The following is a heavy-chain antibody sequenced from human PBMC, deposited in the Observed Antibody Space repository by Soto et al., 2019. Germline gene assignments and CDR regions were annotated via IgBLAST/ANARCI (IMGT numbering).Heavy chain of an antibody. D-gene: IGHD2-15*01. V-gene: IGHV3-30-3*01. CDR3: ARGDREDIAVVVGARPGEYGVDV. J-gene: IGHJ6*02. CDR1: GFTFSSYS. Sequence: PGVSPRLSFAASGFTFSSYSMHWVRQAPGKGLECVAVISYDGSNKFYRDSVKGRFTISRDNSKNTLYLQINSLRYEDTAVYYCARGDREDIAVVVGARPGEYGVDVWGQGTTVTVCS. CDR2: ISYDGSNK.